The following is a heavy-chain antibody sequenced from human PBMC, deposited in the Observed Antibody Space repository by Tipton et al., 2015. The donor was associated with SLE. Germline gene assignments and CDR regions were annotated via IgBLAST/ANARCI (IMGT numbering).Heavy chain of an antibody. CDR1: GGSISSGGYY. V-gene: IGHV4-61*02. D-gene: IGHD3-16*02. CDR2: FYISGST. Sequence: TLSLTCTVSGGSISSGGYYWNWIRQTAGKGLEWIGRFYISGSTNYNPALNSRVTISVDASKNQFSLELSSVTAADTAVYYCAKVRGYDYLWGNYRPLDHWGQGTRVTVSA. CDR3: AKVRGYDYLWGNYRPLDH. J-gene: IGHJ4*02.